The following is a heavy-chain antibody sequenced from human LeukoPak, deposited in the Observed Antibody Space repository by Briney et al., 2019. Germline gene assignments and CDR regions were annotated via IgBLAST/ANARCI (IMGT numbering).Heavy chain of an antibody. Sequence: PGGSLRLSCAASGFTFSNYSMHWVRQAPGKGLVWVSRINSDGSRTNYADSVKGRFTISRDNAKNTLYLQMNSLRAEDTAVYYCARVGGEYFDYVDYWGQGTLVTVSS. CDR2: INSDGSRT. J-gene: IGHJ4*02. V-gene: IGHV3-74*01. D-gene: IGHD3-16*01. CDR1: GFTFSNYS. CDR3: ARVGGEYFDYVDY.